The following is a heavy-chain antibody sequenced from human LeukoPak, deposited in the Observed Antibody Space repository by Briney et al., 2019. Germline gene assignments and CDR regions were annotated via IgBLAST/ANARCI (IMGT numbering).Heavy chain of an antibody. CDR2: IYPGDSDT. V-gene: IGHV5-51*01. J-gene: IGHJ1*01. D-gene: IGHD2-21*02. Sequence: GESLKISCKGSGYSFTSYWIGWVRQMPGKGLEWMGIIYPGDSDTTYSPSFQGQVTISADKSISTAYLQWSSLKASDTAMYYCARRPYCGGDCFHFQHWGQRTLVTVSS. CDR1: GYSFTSYW. CDR3: ARRPYCGGDCFHFQH.